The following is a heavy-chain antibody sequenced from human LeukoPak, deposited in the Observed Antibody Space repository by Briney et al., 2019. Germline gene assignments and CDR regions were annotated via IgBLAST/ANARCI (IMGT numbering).Heavy chain of an antibody. Sequence: PGGSLRLSCAASGFTFSSYAMSWVRQAPGKGLEWVSAISGSGGSTYYADSVKGRFTISRDNSKNTLYLQMNSLRAEDTAVYYCARAPGYCSSTSCLNFDYWGQGTLVTVSS. D-gene: IGHD2-2*03. J-gene: IGHJ4*02. CDR3: ARAPGYCSSTSCLNFDY. CDR1: GFTFSSYA. V-gene: IGHV3-23*01. CDR2: ISGSGGST.